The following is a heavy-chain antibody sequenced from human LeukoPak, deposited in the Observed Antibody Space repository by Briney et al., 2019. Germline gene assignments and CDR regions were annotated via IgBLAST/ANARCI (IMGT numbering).Heavy chain of an antibody. D-gene: IGHD3-22*01. CDR1: GYTFTGYY. Sequence: ASVKVSCKASGYTFTGYYMHWVRQAPGQGLEWMGWINPNSGGTNYAQKIQGRVTMTRDTSISTAYMELSRLRSDDTAVYYCATSDSSGYCALWGQGTLVTVSS. J-gene: IGHJ4*02. CDR2: INPNSGGT. V-gene: IGHV1-2*02. CDR3: ATSDSSGYCAL.